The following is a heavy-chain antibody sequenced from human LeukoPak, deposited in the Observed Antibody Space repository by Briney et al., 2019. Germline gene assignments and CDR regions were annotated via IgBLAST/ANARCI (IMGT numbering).Heavy chain of an antibody. Sequence: PGGSLRLSCTASGFMFGDYAMSWFRQAPGMGLEWVGFTRSKTYGGTTEYAASVKGRFTISRDDSMSIAYLQMNSLRTEDTAVYYCTSDSSGWYRKFDYWGQGTLVTVSS. J-gene: IGHJ4*02. CDR1: GFMFGDYA. V-gene: IGHV3-49*03. CDR3: TSDSSGWYRKFDY. CDR2: TRSKTYGGTT. D-gene: IGHD6-19*01.